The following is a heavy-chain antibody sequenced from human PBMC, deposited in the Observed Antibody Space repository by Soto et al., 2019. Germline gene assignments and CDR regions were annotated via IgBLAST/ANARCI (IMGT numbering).Heavy chain of an antibody. CDR1: GGSISSSNW. J-gene: IGHJ4*02. CDR2: IYHSGST. CDR3: ARTFEYSSSSYAY. V-gene: IGHV4-4*02. Sequence: QVQLQESGPGLVKPSGTLSLTCAVSGGSISSSNWWSWVRQPPGKGLEWIGEIYHSGSTNYNPSLKSRLTISVDTSKKQFSLKLSSVPAADTAVYYCARTFEYSSSSYAYWGQGTLVTVSS. D-gene: IGHD6-6*01.